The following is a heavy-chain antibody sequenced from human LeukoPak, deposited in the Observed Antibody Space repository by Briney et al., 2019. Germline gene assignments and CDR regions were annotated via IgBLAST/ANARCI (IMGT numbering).Heavy chain of an antibody. D-gene: IGHD3-3*01. J-gene: IGHJ4*02. V-gene: IGHV4-59*01. CDR2: IYYSGST. CDR1: GGSITSYY. Sequence: SSETLSLTCTVSGGSITSYYWSWTRQPPGKGLEWIGYIYYSGSTNYNPSLKSRVTISVETSKNQFSLKLSSVTAADTAVYYCARGYYDFWSGYYSGMGWDHWGQGTLVTVSS. CDR3: ARGYYDFWSGYYSGMGWDH.